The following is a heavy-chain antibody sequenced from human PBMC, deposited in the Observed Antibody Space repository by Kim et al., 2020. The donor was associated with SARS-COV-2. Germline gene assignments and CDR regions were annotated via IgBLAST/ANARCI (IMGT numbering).Heavy chain of an antibody. CDR2: INIDGTNT. CDR3: TTAFEY. Sequence: GGSLRLSCAASGFTFSNYWMHWVRQVPGKGLVWVAGINIDGTNTYYADSVKGRFTISRDNAQNTVYLQMNSLGAEDTAVYYCTTAFEYWVLGTLVTVSS. J-gene: IGHJ4*02. CDR1: GFTFSNYW. V-gene: IGHV3-74*01.